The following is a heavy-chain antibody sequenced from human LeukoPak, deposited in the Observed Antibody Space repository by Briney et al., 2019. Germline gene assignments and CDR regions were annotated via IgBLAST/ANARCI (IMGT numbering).Heavy chain of an antibody. V-gene: IGHV3-21*06. CDR3: ARDPYSGNYGAYYYYYMDV. Sequence: TGGSLRLSCAASGFTFSSYNMNWVRQAPGKGLEWVSSITSSSSYIYYADSVKGRFTISRDNAKNSLYLQMDSLRVEDTAEYYCARDPYSGNYGAYYYYYMDVWGKGTTVTVSS. D-gene: IGHD1-26*01. CDR2: ITSSSSYI. CDR1: GFTFSSYN. J-gene: IGHJ6*03.